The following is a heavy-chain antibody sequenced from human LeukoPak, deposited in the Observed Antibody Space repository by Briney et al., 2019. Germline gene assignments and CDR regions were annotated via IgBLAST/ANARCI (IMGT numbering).Heavy chain of an antibody. Sequence: KPSETLSLTCTVSGGSISSSSYYWGWIRQPPGKGLEWIGSIYYSGSTYYNPSLKCRVTISVDTSKNQFSLKLSSVTAADTAVYYCARQGSYSYGFFDYWGQGTLVTVSS. CDR3: ARQGSYSYGFFDY. D-gene: IGHD5-18*01. J-gene: IGHJ4*02. V-gene: IGHV4-39*01. CDR2: IYYSGST. CDR1: GGSISSSSYY.